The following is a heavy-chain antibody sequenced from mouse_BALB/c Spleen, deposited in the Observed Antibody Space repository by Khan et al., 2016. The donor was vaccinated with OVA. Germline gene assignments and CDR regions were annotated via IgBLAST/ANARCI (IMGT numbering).Heavy chain of an antibody. CDR2: IFPGDDST. V-gene: IGHV1-85*01. D-gene: IGHD1-1*01. Sequence: QVRLQQSGAELVKPGASVKLSCKASGYTFTSYDINWVRQRPEQGLEWIGWIFPGDDSTKYNEKFKGKATLTSDKSSSPAYMQLSRLTSEDSAVYFCARHYYGGSLYWYFDVWGAGTTVTVSS. CDR1: GYTFTSYD. J-gene: IGHJ1*01. CDR3: ARHYYGGSLYWYFDV.